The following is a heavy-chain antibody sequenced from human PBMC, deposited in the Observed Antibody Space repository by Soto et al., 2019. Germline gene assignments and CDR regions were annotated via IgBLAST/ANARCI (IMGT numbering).Heavy chain of an antibody. J-gene: IGHJ4*02. CDR2: VYYRGTT. D-gene: IGHD6-19*01. V-gene: IGHV4-39*01. Sequence: QLPLQESGPGLVKPSETLSLTCTVSGGSITSNNYYWGWIRQPPGNVLEWIGNVYYRGTTYYNPSHKGRLTVSGDTSKNQFSLKLSSVTASDASVFFCVNHQGYSGGWYIDSWGQGTLV. CDR3: VNHQGYSGGWYIDS. CDR1: GGSITSNNYY.